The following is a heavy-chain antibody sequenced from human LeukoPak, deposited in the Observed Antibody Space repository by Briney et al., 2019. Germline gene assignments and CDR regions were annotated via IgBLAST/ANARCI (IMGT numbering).Heavy chain of an antibody. CDR3: ACSNYVDEDYYYMDV. CDR2: IYYSGST. CDR1: GGSISSYY. D-gene: IGHD4-11*01. J-gene: IGHJ6*03. Sequence: SETLSLTCTVSGGSISSYYWSWIRQPPGKGLEWIGYIYYSGSTNYNPSLKSRVTISVDTSKNQFSLKLSSVTAADTAVYYCACSNYVDEDYYYMDVWGKGTTVTVSS. V-gene: IGHV4-59*08.